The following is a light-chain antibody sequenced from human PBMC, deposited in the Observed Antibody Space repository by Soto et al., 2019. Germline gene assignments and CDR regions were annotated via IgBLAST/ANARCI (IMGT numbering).Light chain of an antibody. CDR3: QQYGSSPPYT. CDR2: GSS. Sequence: EVVLTQSPGTLSLSPGERATLSCRASQSVSNNYLAWYQQKPGQSPKLLIFGSSDRATGIPDRFSGSGSRTDSTLTISSLEPDGFAVYYCQQYGSSPPYTFGQGTKLEIK. CDR1: QSVSNNY. J-gene: IGKJ2*01. V-gene: IGKV3-20*01.